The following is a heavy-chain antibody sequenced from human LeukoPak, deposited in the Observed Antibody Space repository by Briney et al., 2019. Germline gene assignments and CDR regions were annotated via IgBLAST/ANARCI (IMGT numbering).Heavy chain of an antibody. V-gene: IGHV1-69*06. Sequence: SVKVSCKASGGTFSSYAISWVRQAPGQGLEWMGGIIPIFGTANYAQKFQGRVTITADKSTSTAYMELSSLRSEDTAVYYCARVVGPGSGSYYNRYYYYYMDVWGKGTTVTVSS. CDR2: IIPIFGTA. D-gene: IGHD3-10*01. J-gene: IGHJ6*03. CDR1: GGTFSSYA. CDR3: ARVVGPGSGSYYNRYYYYYMDV.